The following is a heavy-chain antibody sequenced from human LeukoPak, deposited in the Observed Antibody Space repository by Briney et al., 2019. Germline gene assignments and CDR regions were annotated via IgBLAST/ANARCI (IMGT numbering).Heavy chain of an antibody. CDR3: ARVFWAGTAIDY. V-gene: IGHV3-48*01. CDR1: GFTFSSYS. D-gene: IGHD3/OR15-3a*01. J-gene: IGHJ4*02. CDR2: ISSSSSTI. Sequence: GGSLRLSCAASGFTFSSYSMNWARQAPGKGLEWVSYISSSSSTIQYADSVKGRFTISRDNAKNSLFLQMNSLRAEDAAVYYCARVFWAGTAIDYWGQGTLVTVSS.